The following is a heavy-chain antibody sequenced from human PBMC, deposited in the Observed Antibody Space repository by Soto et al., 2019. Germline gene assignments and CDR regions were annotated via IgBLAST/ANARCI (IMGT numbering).Heavy chain of an antibody. J-gene: IGHJ5*02. CDR1: GYTFTSYD. CDR2: MNPNSGNT. D-gene: IGHD2-15*01. V-gene: IGHV1-8*01. Sequence: ASVKVSCKASGYTFTSYDINWVRQATGQGLERMGWMNPNSGNTGYAQKFQGRVTMTRNTSISTAYMELSSLRSEDTAVYYCARGADVYCSGGSCYSDGWFDPWGQGTLVTVSS. CDR3: ARGADVYCSGGSCYSDGWFDP.